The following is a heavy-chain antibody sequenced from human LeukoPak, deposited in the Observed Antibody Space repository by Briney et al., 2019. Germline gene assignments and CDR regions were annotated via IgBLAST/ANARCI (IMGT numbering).Heavy chain of an antibody. CDR1: GFTFSNHA. CDR2: ISSNGSNT. D-gene: IGHD3-10*01. J-gene: IGHJ6*02. CDR3: ARDFGGSGSYVYYAMDV. Sequence: GRSLRLSCAASGFTFSNHAVHWVRQAPGKGLEYVSAISSNGSNTYYANSVKGRFTISRDNSKNTLYLQMGSLRVEDMAVYYCARDFGGSGSYVYYAMDVWGQGTTVTVSS. V-gene: IGHV3-64*01.